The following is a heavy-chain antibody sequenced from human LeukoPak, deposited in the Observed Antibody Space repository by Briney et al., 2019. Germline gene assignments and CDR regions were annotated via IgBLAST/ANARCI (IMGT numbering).Heavy chain of an antibody. CDR3: ATKQWLAPPPDS. Sequence: GGSLRLSCAASGFTFSKYWMLWVRQAPGKGLESVSRINTDGTATTYADSVKGRFTVSRDNADITMFLQMNSVRDEDTAVYYCATKQWLAPPPDSWGQGTPVTVSS. CDR1: GFTFSKYW. CDR2: INTDGTAT. V-gene: IGHV3-74*01. J-gene: IGHJ4*02. D-gene: IGHD6-19*01.